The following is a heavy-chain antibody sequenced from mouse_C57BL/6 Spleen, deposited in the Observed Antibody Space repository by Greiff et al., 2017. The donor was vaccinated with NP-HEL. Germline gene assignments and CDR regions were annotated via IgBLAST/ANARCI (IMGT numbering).Heavy chain of an antibody. V-gene: IGHV1-69*01. CDR3: ARGPYYYGSRYFDY. CDR2: IEPSDSYT. CDR1: GYTFTSYW. Sequence: QVQLQQPGAELVMPGASVKLSCKASGYTFTSYWMHWVKQRPGQGLEWIGEIEPSDSYTNYNQKFKGKSTLTVDKSSSTAYMQLSSLTSEDSAVYYCARGPYYYGSRYFDYWGQGTTLTVSS. D-gene: IGHD1-1*01. J-gene: IGHJ2*01.